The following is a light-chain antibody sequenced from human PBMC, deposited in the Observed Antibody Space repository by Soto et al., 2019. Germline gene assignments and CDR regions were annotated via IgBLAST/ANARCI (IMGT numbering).Light chain of an antibody. V-gene: IGLV2-14*01. CDR1: SSDVGGYTY. J-gene: IGLJ3*02. CDR2: EVS. CDR3: SSYTTRGTPV. Sequence: QSVLTQPASVSGSPGQSITISCTGTSSDVGGYTYVSWYQQNPGTAPKVMIYEVSNRPSGVSNRFSGSKSGNTASLTISGLQAEDEADYYCSSYTTRGTPVFGGGTKLTVL.